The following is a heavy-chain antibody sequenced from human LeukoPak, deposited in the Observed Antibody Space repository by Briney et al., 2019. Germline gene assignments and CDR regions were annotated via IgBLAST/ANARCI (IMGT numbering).Heavy chain of an antibody. V-gene: IGHV3-23*01. CDR3: AKERTNFDY. CDR1: GFTFSVYA. CDR2: ISGSGATT. Sequence: GGSLRLSCAASGFTFSVYAMAWVRQSPGKGLEWVSAISGSGATTYYADSVKGRFTISRDNSKNTLYLQMNSLRAEDTAVYYCAKERTNFDYWGQGTLVTVSS. J-gene: IGHJ4*02. D-gene: IGHD2-8*01.